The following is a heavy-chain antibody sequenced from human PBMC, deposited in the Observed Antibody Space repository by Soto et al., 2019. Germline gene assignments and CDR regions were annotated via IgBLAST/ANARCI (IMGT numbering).Heavy chain of an antibody. V-gene: IGHV1-2*02. CDR2: INPNSGGT. D-gene: IGHD5-12*01. CDR3: ARPSPSGYDREEWFDP. CDR1: GYTFTGYY. Sequence: ASVKVSCKASGYTFTGYYMHWVRQAPGQGLEWMGWINPNSGGTNYAQKFQGRATMTGDTSISTAYMELSRLRSDDTAVYYCARPSPSGYDREEWFDPWGQGTLVTVSS. J-gene: IGHJ5*02.